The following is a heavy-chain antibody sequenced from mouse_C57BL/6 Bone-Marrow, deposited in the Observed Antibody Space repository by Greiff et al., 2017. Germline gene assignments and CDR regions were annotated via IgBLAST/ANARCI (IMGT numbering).Heavy chain of an antibody. J-gene: IGHJ3*01. V-gene: IGHV5-6*01. Sequence: VQLKESGGDLVKPGGSLKLSCAASGFTFSSYGMSWVRPTPDKRLEWVATISSGGSYTYYPDSVKGRFTISRDNAKNTLYLQMSSLKSEDTAMYYCARRRGFAYWGQGTLVTVSA. CDR2: ISSGGSYT. CDR1: GFTFSSYG. CDR3: ARRRGFAY.